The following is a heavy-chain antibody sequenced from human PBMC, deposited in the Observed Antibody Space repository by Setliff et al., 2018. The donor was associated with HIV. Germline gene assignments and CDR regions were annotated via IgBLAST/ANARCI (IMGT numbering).Heavy chain of an antibody. CDR3: ARDAFDYTAYYYSYMDV. Sequence: GASVKVSCKASGYTFTGYYMHWVRQAPGQGLEWMGRINPNSGGTNYAQKFQGRVTMTRDTSISTAYMELSSLRSEDTAVYYCARDAFDYTAYYYSYMDVWGKGTTVTVSS. V-gene: IGHV1-2*06. CDR1: GYTFTGYY. CDR2: INPNSGGT. J-gene: IGHJ6*03. D-gene: IGHD4-4*01.